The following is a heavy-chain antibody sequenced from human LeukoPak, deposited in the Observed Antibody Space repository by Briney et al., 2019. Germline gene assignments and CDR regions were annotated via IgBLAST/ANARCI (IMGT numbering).Heavy chain of an antibody. CDR2: IYTSGST. Sequence: PSETLSLTCTVSGGSISSGSYYWSWIRQPAGKGLEWIGRIYTSGSTNYNPSLKSRVTISVDTSKNQFSLKLSSVTAADTAVYYCARDRKFGARDGYNYIAFDIWGQGTMVTVSS. CDR1: GGSISSGSYY. D-gene: IGHD5-24*01. V-gene: IGHV4-61*02. J-gene: IGHJ3*02. CDR3: ARDRKFGARDGYNYIAFDI.